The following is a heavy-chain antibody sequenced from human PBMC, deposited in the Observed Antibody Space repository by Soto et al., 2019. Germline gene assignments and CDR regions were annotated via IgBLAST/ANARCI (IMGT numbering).Heavy chain of an antibody. Sequence: PGESLKISCKGSGYSFTSYWIAWVRQMPGKGLECMGIIYPGDSDTRYSPSFQGQVTISVDKSINTAYLQWNSLKASDTAIHYCAREKSDLELFNWLDPWGQGTLVTVSS. V-gene: IGHV5-51*01. D-gene: IGHD1-7*01. CDR2: IYPGDSDT. CDR3: AREKSDLELFNWLDP. CDR1: GYSFTSYW. J-gene: IGHJ5*02.